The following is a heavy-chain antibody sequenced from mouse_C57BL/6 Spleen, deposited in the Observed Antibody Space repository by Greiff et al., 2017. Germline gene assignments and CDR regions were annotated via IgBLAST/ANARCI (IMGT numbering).Heavy chain of an antibody. Sequence: VKVVESGAELVRPGTSVKVSCKASGYAFTNYLIEWVKQRPGQGLEWIGVINPGSGGTNYNEKFKGKATLTADKSSSTAYMQLSSLTSEDSAVYFCAREGYGSSYGDYWGQGTTLTVSS. D-gene: IGHD1-1*01. CDR2: INPGSGGT. V-gene: IGHV1-54*01. CDR1: GYAFTNYL. J-gene: IGHJ2*01. CDR3: AREGYGSSYGDY.